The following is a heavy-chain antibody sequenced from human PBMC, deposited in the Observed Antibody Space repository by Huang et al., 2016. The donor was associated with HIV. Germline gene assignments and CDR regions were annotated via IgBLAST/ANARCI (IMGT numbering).Heavy chain of an antibody. CDR2: IYSNGNT. J-gene: IGHJ3*01. Sequence: QVQLQESGQGLVKPSDTLSLTCIVSGDSVDSSSSYWGWVRQPPGKGLEWMGSIYSNGNTYYNTYLKSRITISVDTSKNHFSLNLKTVTAADTAVYYCSRGPSTPATELWGQGTMVTVSS. V-gene: IGHV4-39*02. CDR3: SRGPSTPATEL. D-gene: IGHD1-1*01. CDR1: GDSVDSSSSY.